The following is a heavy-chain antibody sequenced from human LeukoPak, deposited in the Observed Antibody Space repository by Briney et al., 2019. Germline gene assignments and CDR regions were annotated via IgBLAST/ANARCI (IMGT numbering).Heavy chain of an antibody. D-gene: IGHD5-18*01. CDR3: ARDQWRGYSPQFRLFDP. J-gene: IGHJ5*02. V-gene: IGHV4-38-2*02. CDR2: IYHRGST. CDR1: GYSISSGYY. Sequence: SETLSLTCTVSGYSISSGYYWGWIRQPPGKGLEWIGSIYHRGSTYYNPSLKSRVTISVDTSKNQFSLKLSSVTAADTAVYYCARDQWRGYSPQFRLFDPWGQGTLVTVSS.